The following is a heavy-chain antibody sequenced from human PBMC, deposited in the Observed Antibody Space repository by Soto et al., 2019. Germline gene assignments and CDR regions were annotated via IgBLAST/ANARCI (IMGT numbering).Heavy chain of an antibody. J-gene: IGHJ4*02. V-gene: IGHV1-3*01. CDR3: ARDDSGFSGSHYIDYFNF. Sequence: ASVKVSCKASGNTAPNYASHWLRQAPGQRLEWMGWINGGNGNTYYSEHFQGRVTSTRDTSAGTVYMQLSSLTSEDTAVYYCARDDSGFSGSHYIDYFNFWGQGTLVTVSS. CDR1: GNTAPNYA. CDR2: INGGNGNT. D-gene: IGHD1-26*01.